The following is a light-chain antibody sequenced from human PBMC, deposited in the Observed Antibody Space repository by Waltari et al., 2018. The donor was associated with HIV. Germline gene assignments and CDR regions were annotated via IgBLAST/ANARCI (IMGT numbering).Light chain of an antibody. CDR2: AVS. J-gene: IGLJ2*01. V-gene: IGLV2-23*02. Sequence: QSALTQPASVSGSPGQSITISCTRTSSDVATYKLVSWYQPHPGKAPKLMIYAVSKRPSGVSDRFSGSKSGDTASLTISGLQAEDEADYYCCSYVSNVIFGGGTKLTVL. CDR3: CSYVSNVI. CDR1: SSDVATYKL.